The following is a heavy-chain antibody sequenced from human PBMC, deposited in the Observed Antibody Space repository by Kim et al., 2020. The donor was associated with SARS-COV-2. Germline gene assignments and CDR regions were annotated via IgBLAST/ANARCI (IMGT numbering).Heavy chain of an antibody. Sequence: YSQKFQGRVTITRDTSASTAYMELSSLRSEDTAVYYCARRYYGSGSYFDYWGQGTLVTVSS. D-gene: IGHD3-10*01. V-gene: IGHV1-3*01. CDR3: ARRYYGSGSYFDY. J-gene: IGHJ4*02.